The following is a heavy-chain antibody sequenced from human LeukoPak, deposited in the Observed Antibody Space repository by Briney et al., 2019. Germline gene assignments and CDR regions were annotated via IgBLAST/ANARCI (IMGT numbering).Heavy chain of an antibody. J-gene: IGHJ4*02. V-gene: IGHV4-39*01. CDR3: ARVVRPDYFDY. CDR2: IYYSGST. CDR1: GGSISSSSYY. Sequence: SETLSLACTVSGGSISSSSYYWGWIRQPPGKGLEWIGSIYYSGSTYYNPSLKSRVTISVDTSKNQFSLKLSSVTAADTAVYYCARVVRPDYFDYWGQGTLVTVSS. D-gene: IGHD4-23*01.